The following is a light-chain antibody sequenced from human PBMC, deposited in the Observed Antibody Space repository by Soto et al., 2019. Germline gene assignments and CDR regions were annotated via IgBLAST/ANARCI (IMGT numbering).Light chain of an antibody. J-gene: IGLJ1*01. CDR3: RPYAGCNNSPLYV. Sequence: QSVLTQPPSASGSPGQSVTISCTGTSSDVGGYNYVSWYQQHPGKAPKLMIYEVSKRPSGVPDRFSGSKSGNTASLTVSGLQAEDEADYYFRPYAGCNNSPLYVFGTGTKVTVL. CDR2: EVS. V-gene: IGLV2-8*01. CDR1: SSDVGGYNY.